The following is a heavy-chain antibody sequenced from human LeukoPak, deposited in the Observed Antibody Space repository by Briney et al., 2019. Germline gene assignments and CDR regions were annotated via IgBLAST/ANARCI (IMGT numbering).Heavy chain of an antibody. J-gene: IGHJ4*02. V-gene: IGHV5-51*01. CDR1: GYSFTSYW. D-gene: IGHD4-17*01. CDR3: AIDYGDYGAY. Sequence: GESLKISCKGSGYSFTSYWIGWVRQMPGKGLEWMAIIYPGDSDAGYSPSFQGQVTISADKSISTAYLQWRSLKASDTAMYYCAIDYGDYGAYWGQGTLVTVSS. CDR2: IYPGDSDA.